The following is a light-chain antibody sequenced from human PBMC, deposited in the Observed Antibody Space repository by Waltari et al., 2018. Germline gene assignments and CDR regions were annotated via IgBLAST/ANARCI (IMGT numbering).Light chain of an antibody. V-gene: IGKV3-20*01. J-gene: IGKJ1*01. CDR1: QSVGRT. Sequence: EIVLTQSPGTLSLSPGERATLSCRTSQSVGRTLAWYQQKPGQAPSLLIYGASIRATGIPDRCSGSGSGTDFSLTISRLEPEDFAVYYCQHYVRLPVTFGQGTKVEIK. CDR2: GAS. CDR3: QHYVRLPVT.